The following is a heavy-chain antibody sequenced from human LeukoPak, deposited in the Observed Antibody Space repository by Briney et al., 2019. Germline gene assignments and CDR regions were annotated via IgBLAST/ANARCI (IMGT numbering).Heavy chain of an antibody. CDR3: ARDPGPSSSPPLDY. CDR1: GGTFSSYA. CDR2: IIPIFGTA. Sequence: GASVKVSCKASGGTFSSYAISWVRQAPGQGLEWMGGIIPIFGTANYAQKFQGRVTITADESTSTAYMELSSLRSEDTAVYYCARDPGPSSSPPLDYWGQGTLVTVSS. D-gene: IGHD6-6*01. V-gene: IGHV1-69*13. J-gene: IGHJ4*02.